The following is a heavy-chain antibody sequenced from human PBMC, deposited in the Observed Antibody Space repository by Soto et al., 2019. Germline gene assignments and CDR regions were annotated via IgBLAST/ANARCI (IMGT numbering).Heavy chain of an antibody. CDR3: AKGAAVVAANRGSFN. Sequence: GGSLRLSCAPSGFTFSSYAMSWFSQAPGKGLEWVSAISGSGGSTYYADSVKGRFTISRDNSKNTLYLQMNGLRAEDTAVYYCAKGAAVVAANRGSFNWGQGTLVTVFS. D-gene: IGHD2-15*01. V-gene: IGHV3-23*01. CDR1: GFTFSSYA. CDR2: ISGSGGST. J-gene: IGHJ4*02.